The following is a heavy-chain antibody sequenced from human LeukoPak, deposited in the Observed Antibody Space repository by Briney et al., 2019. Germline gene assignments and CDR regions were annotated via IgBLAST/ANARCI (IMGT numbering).Heavy chain of an antibody. J-gene: IGHJ4*02. V-gene: IGHV3-43*02. D-gene: IGHD2-21*02. CDR2: ISGDGGGT. Sequence: GGSLRLSCAASGFTFDDYGMHWVRQAPGKGLEWVSLISGDGGGTYYADSVKGRFIISRDNSKNSLYLQMNSLRTDDTALYYCVKDIHYGDCHNFDYWGQGTLVTVSS. CDR3: VKDIHYGDCHNFDY. CDR1: GFTFDDYG.